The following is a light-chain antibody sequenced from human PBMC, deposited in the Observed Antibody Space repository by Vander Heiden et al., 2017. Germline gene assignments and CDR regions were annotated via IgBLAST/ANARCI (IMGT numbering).Light chain of an antibody. CDR2: DVN. CDR3: CSYAGTYTWV. CDR1: SSDVGAYNY. V-gene: IGLV2-11*01. J-gene: IGLJ3*02. Sequence: QSALTQPRSASGSPGQSVTISCTGTSSDVGAYNYVSWYQQHPGKAPKVMIYDVNKRPSGVPDRFSGSKSGNTASLTVSGLQAEDEADYYCCSYAGTYTWVFGGGTKLTVL.